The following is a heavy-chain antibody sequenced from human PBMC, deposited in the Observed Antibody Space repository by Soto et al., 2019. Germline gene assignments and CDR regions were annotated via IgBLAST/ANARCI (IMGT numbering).Heavy chain of an antibody. J-gene: IGHJ4*02. V-gene: IGHV4-31*03. CDR2: IYYSGST. CDR3: ARGPRYYDSSGTFDY. CDR1: GGSIRSVGYY. Sequence: PSVTRSLTCTVSGGSIRSVGYYCSWNRKHPGKGLGWIGYIYYSGSTYYNPSLNSRVTMSVDTSKNQFSLKLSSVTAADTAVYYCARGPRYYDSSGTFDYWGQGTLVTVSS. D-gene: IGHD3-22*01.